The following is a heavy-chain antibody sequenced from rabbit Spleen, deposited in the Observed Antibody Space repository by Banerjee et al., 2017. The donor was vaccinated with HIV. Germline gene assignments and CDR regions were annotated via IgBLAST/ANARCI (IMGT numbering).Heavy chain of an antibody. V-gene: IGHV1S45*01. J-gene: IGHJ4*01. Sequence: QEQLEESGGGLAKPEGSLTLTCKASGFSFSDRDVMCWVRQAPGKGLEWIACINTATGKAVYASWAKGRFSITKTASTTVTLQMTSLPAADTATYFCARDLPGVIGWNFGWWGPCTLVTVS. D-gene: IGHD4-1*01. CDR1: GFSFSDRDV. CDR2: INTATGKA. CDR3: ARDLPGVIGWNFGW.